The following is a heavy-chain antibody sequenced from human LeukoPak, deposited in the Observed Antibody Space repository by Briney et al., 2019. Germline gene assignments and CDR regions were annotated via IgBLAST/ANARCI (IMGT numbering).Heavy chain of an antibody. Sequence: ETLSLTCTVSGGSISSYYWSWVRQAPGKGLEWVSAISGSGGSTYYADSVKGRFTISRDNSKNTLYLQMNSLRVEDTAVYYCAKENRRIAATHYDYWGQGTLVTVSS. CDR1: GGSISSYY. CDR2: ISGSGGST. D-gene: IGHD6-13*01. J-gene: IGHJ4*02. V-gene: IGHV3-23*01. CDR3: AKENRRIAATHYDY.